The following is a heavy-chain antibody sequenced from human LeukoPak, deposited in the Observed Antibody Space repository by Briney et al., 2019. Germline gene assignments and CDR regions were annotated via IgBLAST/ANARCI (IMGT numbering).Heavy chain of an antibody. CDR3: ARDRGYDILYGMDV. CDR1: GYTFTGYY. D-gene: IGHD3-9*01. J-gene: IGHJ6*04. CDR2: INPNSGGT. Sequence: VASVKVSCKASGYTFTGYYMHWVRQAPGQGLEWMGWINPNSGGTNYAQKFQGWVTMTRDTSINTAYMELSRLRSDDTAIYYCARDRGYDILYGMDVWGKGATVTVSS. V-gene: IGHV1-2*04.